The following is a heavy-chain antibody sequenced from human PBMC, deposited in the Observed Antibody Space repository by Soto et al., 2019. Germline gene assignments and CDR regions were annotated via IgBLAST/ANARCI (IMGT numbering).Heavy chain of an antibody. CDR1: GGSISSSSYY. CDR2: IYYSGST. J-gene: IGHJ6*02. CDR3: ARLDYGSGSPFYYYYYGMDV. V-gene: IGHV4-39*01. D-gene: IGHD3-10*01. Sequence: QLQLQESGPGLVKPSETLSLTCTVSGGSISSSSYYWGWIRQPPGKGLEWIGSIYYSGSTYYNPSLKSRVTISVDTSENQFSLKLSSVTAADTAVYYCARLDYGSGSPFYYYYYGMDVWGQGTTVTVSS.